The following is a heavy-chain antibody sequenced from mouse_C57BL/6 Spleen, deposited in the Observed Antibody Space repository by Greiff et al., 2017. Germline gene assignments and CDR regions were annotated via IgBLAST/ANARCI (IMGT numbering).Heavy chain of an antibody. J-gene: IGHJ2*01. CDR1: GYSITSGYY. CDR3: ASLYYDYDY. CDR2: ISNDGST. Sequence: EVKLMESGPGLVKPSQSLSLTCSVTGYSITSGYYWNWIRQFPGNKLEWMGYISNDGSTNYNPSLKNRISITRDTSKNQFFLKLNSVTTEDTATYYGASLYYDYDYWGQGTTLTVSS. D-gene: IGHD2-4*01. V-gene: IGHV3-6*01.